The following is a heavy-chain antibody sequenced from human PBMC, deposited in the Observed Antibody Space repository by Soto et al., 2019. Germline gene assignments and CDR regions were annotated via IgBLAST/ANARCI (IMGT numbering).Heavy chain of an antibody. V-gene: IGHV1-69*01. CDR2: IVPLSGAT. CDR1: GGSLNNYL. J-gene: IGHJ4*02. D-gene: IGHD5-18*01. CDR3: ARGGVDTVTFDY. Sequence: QVQLVQSGAEMKKPGSSVKVSCKASGGSLNNYLITWVRQAPGQGLEWLGEIVPLSGATNSAQKFQGRVTITADDSTKTAYMELRSLKPEDTAMYFCARGGVDTVTFDYWGQGTQVTVSS.